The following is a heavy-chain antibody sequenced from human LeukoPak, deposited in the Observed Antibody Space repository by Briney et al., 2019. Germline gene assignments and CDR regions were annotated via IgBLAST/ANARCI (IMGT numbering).Heavy chain of an antibody. V-gene: IGHV1-2*06. CDR2: INPNSGGT. CDR3: ARAPYYYDSSGLSY. CDR1: GYTLTELS. J-gene: IGHJ4*02. Sequence: ASVKVSCKVSGYTLTELSMHWVRQAPGQGLEWMGRINPNSGGTNYAQKFQGRVTMTRDTSISTVYMELSRLRSDDTAVYYCARAPYYYDSSGLSYWGQGTLVTVSS. D-gene: IGHD3-22*01.